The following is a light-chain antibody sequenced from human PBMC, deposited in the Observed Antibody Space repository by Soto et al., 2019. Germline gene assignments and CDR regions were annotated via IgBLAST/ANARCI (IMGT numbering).Light chain of an antibody. CDR2: LGS. CDR1: QSLRHSNGYIY. CDR3: MQALQTPYT. J-gene: IGKJ2*01. Sequence: DIVMTQSPLSLPVTPGEPASISCRSSQSLRHSNGYIYLDWYLQKPGQSPQLLIFLGSNRAAGVTHRFSGSGSSTEYTPNISREEAEEYGFYYGMQALQTPYTFGRGTQLGIK. V-gene: IGKV2-28*01.